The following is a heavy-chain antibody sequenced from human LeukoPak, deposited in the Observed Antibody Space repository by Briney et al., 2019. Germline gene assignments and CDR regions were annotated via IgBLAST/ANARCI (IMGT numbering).Heavy chain of an antibody. CDR3: ARGPIYGSGSYFDY. V-gene: IGHV1-69*13. J-gene: IGHJ4*02. CDR1: GGTFSSYA. CDR2: IIPIFGTA. Sequence: SVKVSCKASGGTFSSYAISWVRQAPGQGLEWMGGIIPIFGTANYAQKFQGRVTITADESTSTAYMELSSLRSEGTAVYYCARGPIYGSGSYFDYWGQGTLVTVSS. D-gene: IGHD3-10*01.